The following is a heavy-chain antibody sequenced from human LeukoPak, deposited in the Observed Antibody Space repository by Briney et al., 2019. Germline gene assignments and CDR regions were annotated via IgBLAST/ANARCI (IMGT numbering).Heavy chain of an antibody. Sequence: GESLKISSKGSGCSFTSYWIGWVRQMPGKGLEWMGIIYPGDSDTRYSPSFQGQVTISADKPISTADLQWSSLKASDTAMYYCAVYDSGGYFGYWGQGTLVTVSS. V-gene: IGHV5-51*04. CDR1: GCSFTSYW. CDR3: AVYDSGGYFGY. J-gene: IGHJ4*02. D-gene: IGHD3-22*01. CDR2: IYPGDSDT.